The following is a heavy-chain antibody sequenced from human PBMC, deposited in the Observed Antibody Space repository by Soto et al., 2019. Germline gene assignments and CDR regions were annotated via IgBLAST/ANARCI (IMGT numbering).Heavy chain of an antibody. CDR3: AIGRGNYGHTYYYYYYMDV. CDR1: GYTFTSYD. J-gene: IGHJ6*03. D-gene: IGHD1-7*01. V-gene: IGHV1-8*01. CDR2: MNPNSGNT. Sequence: ASVKVSCKASGYTFTSYDINWVRQATGQRLERMGWMNPNSGNTGYAQKFQGRVTMTRNTSISTAYMELSSLRSEDTAVYYCAIGRGNYGHTYYYYYYMDVWGKGTTVTVSS.